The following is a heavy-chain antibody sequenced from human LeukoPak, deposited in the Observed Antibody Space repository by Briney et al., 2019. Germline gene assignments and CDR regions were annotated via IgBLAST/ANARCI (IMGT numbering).Heavy chain of an antibody. CDR3: TTENEPTGFDY. V-gene: IGHV3-15*01. CDR1: GFTFSSYS. Sequence: GGSLRLSCAVSGFTFSSYSTNWVRQAPGKGLEWVGRIKSKTDGGTTDYAAPVKGRFTISRDDSKNTLYLQMNSLKTEDTAVYYCTTENEPTGFDYWGQGTLVTVSS. J-gene: IGHJ4*02. D-gene: IGHD1-1*01. CDR2: IKSKTDGGTT.